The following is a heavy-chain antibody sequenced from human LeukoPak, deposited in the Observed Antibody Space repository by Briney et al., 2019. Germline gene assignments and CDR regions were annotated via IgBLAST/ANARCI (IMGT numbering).Heavy chain of an antibody. CDR1: GGSISSSSYY. CDR3: ARIRLAQDPYYFDY. CDR2: IYYSGST. Sequence: SETLSLTCTVSGGSISSSSYYWGWIRQPPGKGLEWIGSIYYSGSTNYNPSLKSRVTISVDTSKNQFSLKLSSVTAADTAVYYCARIRLAQDPYYFDYWGQGTLVTVSS. D-gene: IGHD2-15*01. J-gene: IGHJ4*02. V-gene: IGHV4-39*07.